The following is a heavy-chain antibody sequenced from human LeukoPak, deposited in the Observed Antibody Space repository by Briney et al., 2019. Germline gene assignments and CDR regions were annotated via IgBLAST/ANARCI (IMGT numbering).Heavy chain of an antibody. V-gene: IGHV5-51*01. CDR1: GYSFTSYW. D-gene: IGHD6-19*01. Sequence: GESLKISCKGSGYSFTSYWIGWVRQMPGKGLEWMGIIYPGDSDTRYSPSFQGQVTISADKSISTAYLQWSSLKAPDTAMYYCARPLLAVAGTFSGFDYWGQGTLVTVSS. CDR3: ARPLLAVAGTFSGFDY. CDR2: IYPGDSDT. J-gene: IGHJ4*02.